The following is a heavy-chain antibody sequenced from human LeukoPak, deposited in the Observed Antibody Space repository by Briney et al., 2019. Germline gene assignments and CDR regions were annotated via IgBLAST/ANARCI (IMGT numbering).Heavy chain of an antibody. V-gene: IGHV3-23*01. J-gene: IGHJ4*02. Sequence: GGSLRLSCAASGFTFSSYAMSWVRQAPGKGLEWVSAISGSGSITYYADSVKGRFTISRDNSKNTLYLQMNSLRAEDTAVYYCARERVVDLDYWGQGTLVTVSS. CDR3: ARERVVDLDY. CDR2: ISGSGSIT. D-gene: IGHD3-22*01. CDR1: GFTFSSYA.